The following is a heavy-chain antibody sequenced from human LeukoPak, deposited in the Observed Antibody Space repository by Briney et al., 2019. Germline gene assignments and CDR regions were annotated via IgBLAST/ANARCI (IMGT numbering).Heavy chain of an antibody. CDR3: ARGDWGHVLDY. V-gene: IGHV4-34*01. CDR1: GGSFNIYY. J-gene: IGHJ4*02. Sequence: SETLFLTCAVNGGSFNIYYWTWIRQSPWKGLEWIGEINHSGRTNYSPSLKSRVTISIDTSKNQFSLNLASMTAADTAVYYCARGDWGHVLDYWGQGTLVTVSS. D-gene: IGHD7-27*01. CDR2: INHSGRT.